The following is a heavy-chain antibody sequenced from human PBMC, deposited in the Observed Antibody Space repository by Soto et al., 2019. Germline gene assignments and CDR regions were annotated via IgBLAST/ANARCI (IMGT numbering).Heavy chain of an antibody. CDR1: GFRFDDYG. CDR2: ISRDSRSI. J-gene: IGHJ4*02. V-gene: IGHV3-9*01. CDR3: VKDALTTVAYYFDY. D-gene: IGHD4-17*01. Sequence: PGGSLRLSCEVSGFRFDDYGMHWVRQAPGKGPEWIAGISRDSRSISYGASMKGRFTISRDNAKNSLYLQLNSLRADDTAFYYCVKDALTTVAYYFDYWGQGALVTVSS.